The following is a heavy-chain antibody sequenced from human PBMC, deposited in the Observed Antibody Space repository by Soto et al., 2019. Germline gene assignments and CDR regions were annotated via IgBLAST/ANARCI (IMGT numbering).Heavy chain of an antibody. V-gene: IGHV4-34*01. Sequence: QVQLQQWGAGLLKPSETLSLTCAVYGGSFSGYYWSWIRQPPGTGLEWIGEINHSGSTNYNPSLKSRVTISVDTSKNQCALKLSSVTAADTAVYYCAGAVAPYYYGMDVWGQGTTVTVSS. CDR2: INHSGST. CDR1: GGSFSGYY. CDR3: AGAVAPYYYGMDV. J-gene: IGHJ6*02.